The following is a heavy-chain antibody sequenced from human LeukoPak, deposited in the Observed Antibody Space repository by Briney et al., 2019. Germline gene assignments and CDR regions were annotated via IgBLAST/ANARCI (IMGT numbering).Heavy chain of an antibody. CDR2: IKQDGSEK. J-gene: IGHJ6*03. D-gene: IGHD4-17*01. V-gene: IGHV3-7*01. CDR1: GFTFSSYW. Sequence: GGSLRLSCAASGFTFSSYWMSWVRQAPGKGLEWVANIKQDGSEKYYVDPVKGRFTISRDNAKNSLYLQMNSLRAEDTAVYYCARYGDYVRYYYYYYYMDVWGKGTTVTVS. CDR3: ARYGDYVRYYYYYYYMDV.